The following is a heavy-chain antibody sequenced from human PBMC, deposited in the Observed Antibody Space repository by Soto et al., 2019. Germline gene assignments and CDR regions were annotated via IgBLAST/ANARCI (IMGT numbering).Heavy chain of an antibody. CDR3: ARYRGDGSGSYYFTY. CDR1: GFIFRNYA. D-gene: IGHD3-10*01. CDR2: MSYDGTNK. Sequence: QVQLVESGGGVVQPGRSLRLSCEASGFIFRNYAMHWVRQAPGKSLEWVAVMSYDGTNKYGDSVKGRFTISRDNSKNMVYLQVNSLRPEDTAVYYCARYRGDGSGSYYFTYWGQGTLVTVSS. J-gene: IGHJ4*02. V-gene: IGHV3-30-3*01.